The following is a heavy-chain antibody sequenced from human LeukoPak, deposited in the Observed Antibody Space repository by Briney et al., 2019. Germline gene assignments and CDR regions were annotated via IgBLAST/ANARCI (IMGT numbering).Heavy chain of an antibody. J-gene: IGHJ4*02. D-gene: IGHD5-24*01. CDR2: IYSSGST. Sequence: SEALSLTCTVSGGAISSYYWTWLRQPAGKGLEWIGRIYSSGSTNHNPSLKSRVTMSVDTSKNQFSLKLSSVTAADTAVYYCARGPGMATTYFDYWGQGILVTVSS. V-gene: IGHV4-4*07. CDR1: GGAISSYY. CDR3: ARGPGMATTYFDY.